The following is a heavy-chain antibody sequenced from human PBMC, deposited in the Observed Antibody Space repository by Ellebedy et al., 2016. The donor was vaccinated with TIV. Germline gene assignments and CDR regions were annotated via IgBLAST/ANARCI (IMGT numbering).Heavy chain of an antibody. Sequence: SETLSLXXTVSGGSISSYYWSWIRQPPGKGLEWIGYIYYSGSTNYNPSLKSRVTISVDTSKTQFSLKLSSVTAADTAVYYCARARDEPRFDYWGQGTLVTVSS. J-gene: IGHJ4*02. V-gene: IGHV4-59*13. CDR2: IYYSGST. D-gene: IGHD1-14*01. CDR3: ARARDEPRFDY. CDR1: GGSISSYY.